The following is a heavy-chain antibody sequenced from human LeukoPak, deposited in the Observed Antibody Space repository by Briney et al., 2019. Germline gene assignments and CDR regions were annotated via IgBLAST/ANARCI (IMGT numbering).Heavy chain of an antibody. CDR1: GFTFGDYS. CDR2: IRRKGYGGTT. CDR3: TRDHDFWSGPFDV. J-gene: IGHJ6*04. D-gene: IGHD3-3*01. Sequence: GGTLRLSCTASGFTFGDYSLSWVRQAPEKGLEWVGFIRRKGYGGTTEYAPSVKGRFIISRDDSKSTAYLQMNSLKTEDTAVYYCTRDHDFWSGPFDVWGKGTTVTVSS. V-gene: IGHV3-49*04.